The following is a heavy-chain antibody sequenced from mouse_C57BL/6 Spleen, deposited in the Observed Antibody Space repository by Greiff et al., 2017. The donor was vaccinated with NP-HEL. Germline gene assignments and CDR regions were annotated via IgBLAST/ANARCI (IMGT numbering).Heavy chain of an antibody. D-gene: IGHD4-1*01. Sequence: EVQLVESGGGLVQPGGSLKLSCAASGFTFSDYYMYWVRQTPEKRLEWVAYISNGGGSTYYPDTVKGRFTISRDNAKNTLYLQMSRLKSEDTAMYYCARRRDWDYFDYWGQGTTLTVSS. CDR2: ISNGGGST. CDR1: GFTFSDYY. V-gene: IGHV5-12*01. J-gene: IGHJ2*01. CDR3: ARRRDWDYFDY.